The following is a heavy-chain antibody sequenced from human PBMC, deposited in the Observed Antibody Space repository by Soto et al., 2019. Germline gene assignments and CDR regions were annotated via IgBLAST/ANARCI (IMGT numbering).Heavy chain of an antibody. J-gene: IGHJ4*02. CDR1: GFTFSNAW. D-gene: IGHD2-15*01. CDR3: TTDIVVVGAEPDY. Sequence: EVQLVESGGGLVKPGGSLRLSYAASGFTFSNAWMSWVRQAPGKGLEWVGRIKSKTDGGTTDYAAPVKGRFTISRDDSKNTLYLQMNSLKTEDTAVYYCTTDIVVVGAEPDYWGQGTLVTVAS. CDR2: IKSKTDGGTT. V-gene: IGHV3-15*01.